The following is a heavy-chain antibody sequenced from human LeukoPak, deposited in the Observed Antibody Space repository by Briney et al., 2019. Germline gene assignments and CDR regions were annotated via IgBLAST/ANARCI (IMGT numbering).Heavy chain of an antibody. CDR2: IYHSGST. Sequence: SETLSLTCTVSGYSISSGYYWGWIRQPPGKGLEWIGSIYHSGSTYYKPSLKSRVTISVDTSKNQFSLKLSSVTAADTAVYYCASPAMAFIDQGRYNYYYYMDVWGKGTTVTVSS. J-gene: IGHJ6*03. CDR1: GYSISSGYY. CDR3: ASPAMAFIDQGRYNYYYYMDV. V-gene: IGHV4-38-2*02. D-gene: IGHD5-18*01.